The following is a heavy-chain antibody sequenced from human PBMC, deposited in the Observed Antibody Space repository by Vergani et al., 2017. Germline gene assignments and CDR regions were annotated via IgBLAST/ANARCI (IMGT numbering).Heavy chain of an antibody. CDR2: IRHDGIT. J-gene: IGHJ4*02. CDR3: AREGYCTNGVCFTLFDF. CDR1: GGSFNDYW. V-gene: IGHV4-34*01. D-gene: IGHD2-8*01. Sequence: QAQLQQWGAGLLKPSETLSLTCAIYGGSFNDYWWTWIRQPPGKGLEWIGVIRHDGITHYSPSLKSRVTISIDTSTHQFSLNLRSVTAADTAVYYCAREGYCTNGVCFTLFDFWGQGALVTVSS.